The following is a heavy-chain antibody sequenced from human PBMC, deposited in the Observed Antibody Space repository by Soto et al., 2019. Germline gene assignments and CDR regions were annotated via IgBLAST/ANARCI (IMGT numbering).Heavy chain of an antibody. D-gene: IGHD6-19*01. J-gene: IGHJ4*02. V-gene: IGHV4-59*01. CDR3: ARRYGSVFDY. Sequence: SETLSLTCTVSGGSINNYYWSWIRQPPGKGLEWIGYIYYSGSTNYNPSLKSRVTISVDTSKNQFSLKLGSVTAADTAVYYCARRYGSVFDYWGQGTLVTVSS. CDR2: IYYSGST. CDR1: GGSINNYY.